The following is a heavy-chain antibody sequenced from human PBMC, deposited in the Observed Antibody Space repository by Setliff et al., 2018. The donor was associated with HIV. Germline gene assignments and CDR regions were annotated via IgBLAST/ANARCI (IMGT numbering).Heavy chain of an antibody. J-gene: IGHJ6*02. CDR2: MYYSGST. CDR3: ARMDSSTWPDYYFYGMDV. Sequence: KPSETLSLTCTVSGGSISSHYWSWIRQPPGKGLEWIGYMYYSGSTNYNPSLKSRVTISVDTSKKQFSLKLSSVTAADTAVYYCARMDSSTWPDYYFYGMDVWDQGTTVTVSS. CDR1: GGSISSHY. V-gene: IGHV4-59*11. D-gene: IGHD2-2*01.